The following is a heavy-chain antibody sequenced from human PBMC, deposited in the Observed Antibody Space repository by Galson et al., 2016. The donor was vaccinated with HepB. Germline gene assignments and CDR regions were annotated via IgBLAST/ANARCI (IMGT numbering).Heavy chain of an antibody. D-gene: IGHD2-2*01. J-gene: IGHJ1*01. CDR3: ARGGMDCSTNICHTRGDFQH. CDR2: VHPGDSET. V-gene: IGHV5-51*01. CDR1: GHSFRHYS. Sequence: QSGAEVKKPGESLKISCHASGHSFRHYSIGWMRQMPGKGLEWMGIVHPGDSETKYSPSFQGQVTISADKSVSIIHLQWSSLKASDTAMYYCARGGMDCSTNICHTRGDFQHWGQGTLVTV.